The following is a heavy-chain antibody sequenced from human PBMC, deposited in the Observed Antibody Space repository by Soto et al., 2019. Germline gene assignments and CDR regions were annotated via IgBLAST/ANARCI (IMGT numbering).Heavy chain of an antibody. V-gene: IGHV3-9*01. Sequence: EVQLVESGGGLVQPGRSLRLSCAASGFTFDDYAMHWVRQAPGKGLEWVSGISWNSGSIGYADSVKGRFTISRDDAKNSLYLDMYSLRAEDTALYYCAKDRITQPWLYVMDVWGQGTTVTVSS. J-gene: IGHJ6*02. CDR2: ISWNSGSI. D-gene: IGHD2-2*01. CDR3: AKDRITQPWLYVMDV. CDR1: GFTFDDYA.